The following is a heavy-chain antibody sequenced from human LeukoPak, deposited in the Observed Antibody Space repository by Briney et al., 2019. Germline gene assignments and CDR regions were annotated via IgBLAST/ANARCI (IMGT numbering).Heavy chain of an antibody. Sequence: SETLSLTCAVYGGSFSGYYWSWIRQPPGKGLEWIGEINHSGSTNYNPSLKSRVTISVDTSKNQFSLKLSSVTAADTAVYYCARGVFDYWGQGTLVTVSP. V-gene: IGHV4-34*01. CDR3: ARGVFDY. CDR2: INHSGST. CDR1: GGSFSGYY. J-gene: IGHJ4*02.